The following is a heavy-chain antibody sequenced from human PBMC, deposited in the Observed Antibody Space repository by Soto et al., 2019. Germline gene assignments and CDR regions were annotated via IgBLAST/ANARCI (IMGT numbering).Heavy chain of an antibody. CDR3: ARPLGYCSGGSCNKPNWFDP. CDR1: GFTFSSYW. V-gene: IGHV3-74*01. J-gene: IGHJ5*02. D-gene: IGHD2-15*01. Sequence: GGSLRLSCAASGFTFSSYWMHWVRQAPGKGLVWVSRINSDGSSTSYADSVKGRFTISRDNAKNTLYLQMNSLRAEDTAVYYCARPLGYCSGGSCNKPNWFDPWGQGTLVTVSS. CDR2: INSDGSST.